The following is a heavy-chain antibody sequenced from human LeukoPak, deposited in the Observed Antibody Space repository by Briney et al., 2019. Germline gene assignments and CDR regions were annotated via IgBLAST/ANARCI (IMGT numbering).Heavy chain of an antibody. CDR1: GFTFSSYG. V-gene: IGHV3-30*03. CDR3: ARLTGYGDYTFDY. J-gene: IGHJ4*02. Sequence: GGSLRLSCAASGFTFSSYGMHWVRQAPGKGLEWVAVISYDGSNKYYADSVKGRFTISRDNSKNTLYLQMNSLRAEDTAVYYCARLTGYGDYTFDYWGQGTLVTVSS. D-gene: IGHD4-17*01. CDR2: ISYDGSNK.